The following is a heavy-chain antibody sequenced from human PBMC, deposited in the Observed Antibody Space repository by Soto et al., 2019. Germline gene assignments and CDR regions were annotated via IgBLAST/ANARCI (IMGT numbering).Heavy chain of an antibody. CDR1: GGSISSSSYY. Sequence: QLQLQESGPGLVKPSETLSLTCTVSGGSISSSSYYWGWIRQPPGKGLEWIGSIYYSGSTYYNPSLKSRVTISVDTSKNQFSLKLSSVTAADTAVYYCASARIAVAVQIFDYWGQGTLVTVSS. V-gene: IGHV4-39*01. D-gene: IGHD6-19*01. J-gene: IGHJ4*02. CDR3: ASARIAVAVQIFDY. CDR2: IYYSGST.